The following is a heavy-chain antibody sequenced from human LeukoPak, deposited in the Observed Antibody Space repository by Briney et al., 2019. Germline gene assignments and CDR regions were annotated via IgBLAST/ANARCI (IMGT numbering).Heavy chain of an antibody. Sequence: ASVKVSCKASGYTFTSYDINWVRQATGQGLEWMGWMNPNSGNTGYAQKFQGRVTMTRNTSISTAYMELSSLRSEGTAVYYWGGVGQGGIAAAGGGLDYWGQGTLVTVSS. V-gene: IGHV1-8*01. CDR3: GGVGQGGIAAAGGGLDY. CDR1: GYTFTSYD. D-gene: IGHD6-25*01. J-gene: IGHJ4*02. CDR2: MNPNSGNT.